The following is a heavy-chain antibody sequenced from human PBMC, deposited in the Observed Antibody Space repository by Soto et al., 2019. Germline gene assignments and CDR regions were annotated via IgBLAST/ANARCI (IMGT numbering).Heavy chain of an antibody. Sequence: EEQLVESGGGLIRPGGSLRLSCAASGITFSNYEMNWVRQAPGKGLEWVSYISSSGDTIYYADSVKGRLTISRDNAKNSVFLQMNSLAAADTAVYYCARGLGSSWLFWYFDLWGRGTHVTVSS. J-gene: IGHJ2*01. CDR1: GITFSNYE. D-gene: IGHD6-13*01. CDR2: ISSSGDTI. V-gene: IGHV3-48*03. CDR3: ARGLGSSWLFWYFDL.